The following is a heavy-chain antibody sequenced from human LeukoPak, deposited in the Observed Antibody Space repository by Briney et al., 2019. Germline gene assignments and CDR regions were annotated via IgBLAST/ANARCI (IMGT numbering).Heavy chain of an antibody. V-gene: IGHV3-15*01. D-gene: IGHD4-23*01. CDR1: GFTFSNAW. CDR2: IKSKTDGGTT. Sequence: GGSLRLSCAASGFTFSNAWMSWVRQAPGKGLEWVGRIKSKTDGGTTDYAAPVKGRFTISRDDSENTLYLQMNSLKTEDTAVYYCTANMTTVVRRYFDYWGQGTLVTVSS. CDR3: TANMTTVVRRYFDY. J-gene: IGHJ4*02.